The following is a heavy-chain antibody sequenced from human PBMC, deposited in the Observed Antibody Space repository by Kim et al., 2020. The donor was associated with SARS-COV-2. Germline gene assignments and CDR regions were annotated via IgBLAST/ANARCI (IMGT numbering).Heavy chain of an antibody. CDR2: INSDGGDT. J-gene: IGHJ5*02. Sequence: GGSLRLSCEASGFTFSNYWMNWVRQGPGKGLVWVSRINSDGGDTHYAGSVKGRFTISRDNAENTLHLQLNSLGVEDTAIYYCARGTFQQGFDPWGQGTLVTVSS. CDR1: GFTFSNYW. CDR3: ARGTFQQGFDP. V-gene: IGHV3-74*01.